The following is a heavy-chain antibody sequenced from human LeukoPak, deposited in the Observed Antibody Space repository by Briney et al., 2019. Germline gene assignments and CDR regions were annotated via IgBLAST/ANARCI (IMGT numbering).Heavy chain of an antibody. CDR1: GFTFSSYS. V-gene: IGHV3-21*01. CDR3: ARVARYCSGGSCFPIYYYGMDV. D-gene: IGHD2-15*01. Sequence: GGSLRLSCAASGFTFSSYSMNWVRQAPGKGLEWVSSISSSSSYIYYADSVKGRFTISRDNAKNSLYLQMNSLRAEDTAVCYCARVARYCSGGSCFPIYYYGMDVWGQGTTVTVSS. J-gene: IGHJ6*02. CDR2: ISSSSSYI.